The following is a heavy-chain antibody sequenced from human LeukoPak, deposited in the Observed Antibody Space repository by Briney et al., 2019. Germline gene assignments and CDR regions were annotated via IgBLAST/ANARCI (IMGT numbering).Heavy chain of an antibody. CDR2: IWYDGSNK. J-gene: IGHJ4*02. D-gene: IGHD2-2*01. Sequence: QPGGSLRLSCAASGFTFSSYGMHWVRQAPGKGLEWVAVIWYDGSNKYYADSVKGRFTISRDNSKNMLYLQMNSLRAEDTAVYYCARAYCSSTSCYAGGFDYWGQGTLVTVSS. CDR1: GFTFSSYG. CDR3: ARAYCSSTSCYAGGFDY. V-gene: IGHV3-33*01.